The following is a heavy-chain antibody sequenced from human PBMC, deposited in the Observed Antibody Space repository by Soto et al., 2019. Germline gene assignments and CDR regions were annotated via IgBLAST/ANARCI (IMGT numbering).Heavy chain of an antibody. CDR2: INSDGSST. D-gene: IGHD6-19*01. V-gene: IGHV3-74*01. CDR1: GFTFSNYW. Sequence: VQLVESGGGLVQPGGSLRLSCAASGFTFSNYWMHWVRQAPGKGLVWVSRINSDGSSTSYADSVKGRFTISRDNAKNTLYLQMNSLRAEDTAVYYCVRHRSDNNGWDFDYWGQGTLVTVSS. J-gene: IGHJ4*02. CDR3: VRHRSDNNGWDFDY.